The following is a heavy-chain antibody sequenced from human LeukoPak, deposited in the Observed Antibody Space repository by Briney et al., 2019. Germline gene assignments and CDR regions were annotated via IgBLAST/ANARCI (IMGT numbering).Heavy chain of an antibody. CDR2: ISAYNGNT. CDR3: ARDPYYGSGSYTDDAFDI. J-gene: IGHJ3*02. CDR1: GYTFTSYG. V-gene: IGHV1-18*01. D-gene: IGHD3-10*01. Sequence: ASVKVSCKTSGYTFTSYGISWVRQAPGQGLEWMGWISAYNGNTNYAQKLQGRVTMTTDTSTSTAYMELRSLRSDDTAVYYCARDPYYGSGSYTDDAFDIWGQGTMVTVSS.